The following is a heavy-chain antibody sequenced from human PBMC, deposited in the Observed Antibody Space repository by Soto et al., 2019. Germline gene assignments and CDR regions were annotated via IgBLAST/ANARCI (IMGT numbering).Heavy chain of an antibody. CDR3: VCGGNFFVY. CDR1: GFTFSTYW. CDR2: INQDGSER. Sequence: EVQLVESGGGLVQPGGSLRLPCAASGFTFSTYWMTWVRQPPGKGLDWVASINQDGSERYYVDSVRGRFTISRDNAKNSLYLQMNSLRAEDTAVYYCVCGGNFFVYWGQGTLVTVSP. V-gene: IGHV3-7*01. J-gene: IGHJ4*02. D-gene: IGHD3-16*01.